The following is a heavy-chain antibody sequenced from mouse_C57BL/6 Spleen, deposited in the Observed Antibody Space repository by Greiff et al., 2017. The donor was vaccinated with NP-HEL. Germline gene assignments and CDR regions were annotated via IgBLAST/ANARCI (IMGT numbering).Heavy chain of an antibody. D-gene: IGHD2-5*01. Sequence: QVQLKESGAELVKPGASVKISCKASGYAFSSYWMNWVKQRPGKGLEWIGQIYPGDGDTNYNGKFKGKATLTADKSSSTAYMQLSSLTSEDSAVYFCARRIYSNFDYWGQGTTLTVSS. V-gene: IGHV1-80*01. CDR1: GYAFSSYW. CDR2: IYPGDGDT. CDR3: ARRIYSNFDY. J-gene: IGHJ2*01.